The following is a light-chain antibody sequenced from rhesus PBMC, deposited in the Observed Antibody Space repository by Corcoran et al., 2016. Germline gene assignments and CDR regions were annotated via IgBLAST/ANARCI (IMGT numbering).Light chain of an antibody. CDR3: LQCIRSPRT. V-gene: IGKV1-22*01. J-gene: IGKJ1*01. CDR2: KAS. CDR1: QGISSW. Sequence: DIQMTQSPSSLSAFVGDKVTITCHASQGISSWLAWYQQKPGKAPRILIHKASSLQSGVPSRFSRSGSGTDYTLTLSSLQSEDFATYCCLQCIRSPRTFGQGTKVE.